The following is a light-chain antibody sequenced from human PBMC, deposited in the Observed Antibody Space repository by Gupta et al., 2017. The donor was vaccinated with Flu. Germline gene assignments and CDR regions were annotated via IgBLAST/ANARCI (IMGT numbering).Light chain of an antibody. J-gene: IGKJ4*01. CDR1: QSVTSNY. V-gene: IGKV3-20*01. CDR2: GAS. CDR3: QQYGSSPIT. Sequence: EIVLTQSPGTLSLSPGERVTLSCRASQSVTSNYLAWYQQKPGQPPRLLIYGASSRATGIPDRFSGSVSGTDFTLIISRLEPEDFAVYCCQQYGSSPITFGGGTKVEIK.